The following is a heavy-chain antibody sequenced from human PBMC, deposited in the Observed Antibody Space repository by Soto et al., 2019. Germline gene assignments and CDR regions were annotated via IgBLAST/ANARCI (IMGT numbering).Heavy chain of an antibody. D-gene: IGHD2-8*01. CDR1: GGTFSSYA. J-gene: IGHJ4*02. V-gene: IGHV1-69*13. CDR3: ARSPQRDCTNGVCYFDY. CDR2: IIPIFGTA. Sequence: SVKVSCKASGGTFSSYAISWVRQAPGQGLEWMGGIIPIFGTANYAQKFQGRVTITADESTSTAYMELSSLRSEDTAVYYCARSPQRDCTNGVCYFDYWGQGTLVTVS.